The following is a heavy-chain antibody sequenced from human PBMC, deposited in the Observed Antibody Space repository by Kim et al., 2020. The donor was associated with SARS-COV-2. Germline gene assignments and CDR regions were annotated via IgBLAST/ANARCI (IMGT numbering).Heavy chain of an antibody. D-gene: IGHD5-12*01. V-gene: IGHV1-8*01. CDR3: AIVRRGYSGYDLP. J-gene: IGHJ5*02. Sequence: YAQKFQGRVTMTRNTSISTAYMELSSLRSEDTAVYYCAIVRRGYSGYDLPWGQGTLVTVSS.